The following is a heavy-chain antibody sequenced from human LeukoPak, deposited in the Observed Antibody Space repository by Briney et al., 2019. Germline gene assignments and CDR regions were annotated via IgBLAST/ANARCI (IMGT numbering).Heavy chain of an antibody. D-gene: IGHD6-19*01. V-gene: IGHV1-8*01. Sequence: ASVKVSCKASGYTFISYDINWVRQATGQGLEWMGWMNPNSGNTGYAQKLQGRVTMTRNTSISTAYMELSSLRSEDTAVYYCARTQEAEYSSGRYDSYYYYYMDVWGKGTTVTISS. J-gene: IGHJ6*03. CDR2: MNPNSGNT. CDR1: GYTFISYD. CDR3: ARTQEAEYSSGRYDSYYYYYMDV.